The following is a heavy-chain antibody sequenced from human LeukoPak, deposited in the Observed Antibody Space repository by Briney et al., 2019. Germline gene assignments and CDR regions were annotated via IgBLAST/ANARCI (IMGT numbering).Heavy chain of an antibody. CDR1: GGSFSGYY. CDR2: INHSGST. D-gene: IGHD5-12*01. CDR3: ARGYSGYDPFDY. Sequence: NASETLSPTCAVYGGSFSGYYWSWIRQPPGKGLEWIGEINHSGSTNYNPSLKSRVTISVDTSKNQFSLKLSSVTAADTAVYYCARGYSGYDPFDYWGQGTLVTVSS. J-gene: IGHJ4*02. V-gene: IGHV4-34*01.